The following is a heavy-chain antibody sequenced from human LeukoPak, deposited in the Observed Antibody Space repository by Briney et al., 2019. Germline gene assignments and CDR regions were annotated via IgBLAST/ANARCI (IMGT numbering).Heavy chain of an antibody. CDR2: IIPIFGTA. CDR1: GGTFSSYA. D-gene: IGHD3-22*01. CDR3: ARRPSYYDSSGYLPFDY. J-gene: IGHJ4*02. V-gene: IGHV1-69*01. Sequence: ASVKVSCKASGGTFSSYAISWVRQAPGQGLEWMGGIIPIFGTANYAQKFQGRVTITADESTSTAYMELSSLRSEDTAVYYCARRPSYYDSSGYLPFDYWGQGTLVTVSS.